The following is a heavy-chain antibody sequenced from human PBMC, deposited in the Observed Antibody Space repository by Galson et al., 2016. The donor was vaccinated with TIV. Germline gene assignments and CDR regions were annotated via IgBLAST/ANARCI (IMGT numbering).Heavy chain of an antibody. V-gene: IGHV4-38-2*02. D-gene: IGHD3-22*01. CDR1: GCSINSGYY. J-gene: IGHJ4*02. CDR3: ARDRSTYYFDSSGYSPFDY. Sequence: ETLSLTCGVSGCSINSGYYWGWIRQPPGKGLEWIGSIYHSGMTYYNPSLESRVTISVDTSKNRFSLRLNSVTAADTAVYYCARDRSTYYFDSSGYSPFDYWGQGTLVTVSS. CDR2: IYHSGMT.